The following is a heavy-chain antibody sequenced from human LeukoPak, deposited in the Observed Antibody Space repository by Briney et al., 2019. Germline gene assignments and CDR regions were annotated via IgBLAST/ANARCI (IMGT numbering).Heavy chain of an antibody. CDR3: AKDRPNGMDV. V-gene: IGHV3-23*01. CDR1: GFTFGSYA. J-gene: IGHJ6*02. CDR2: ISGSGGST. Sequence: GGSLRLSCAASGFTFGSYAMSWVRQAPGKGLEWVSAISGSGGSTYYADSVKGRFTISRDNSKNTVYLQMNSLRADDTAVYYCAKDRPNGMDVWGQGTTVIVSS.